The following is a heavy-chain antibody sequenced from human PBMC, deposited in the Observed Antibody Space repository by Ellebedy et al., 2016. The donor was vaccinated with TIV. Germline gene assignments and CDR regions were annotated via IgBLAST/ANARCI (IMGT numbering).Heavy chain of an antibody. J-gene: IGHJ4*02. D-gene: IGHD3-10*01. CDR2: IYNTGTT. V-gene: IGHV4-31*03. CDR3: ARDLGSGRYPGH. CDR1: GGSISSGGYY. Sequence: LRLXCTVSGGSISSGGYYWSWIRQHPGKGLEWIGYIYNTGTTYYNPSLKSRVTISVDRSKNQFSLKLSSVTAADTAVYYCARDLGSGRYPGHWGQGTLVTVSS.